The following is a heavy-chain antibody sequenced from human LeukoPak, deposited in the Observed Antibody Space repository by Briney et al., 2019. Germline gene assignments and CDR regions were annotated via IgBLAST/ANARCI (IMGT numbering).Heavy chain of an antibody. D-gene: IGHD5-18*01. Sequence: SVKVSCKASGGTFSSYAISWVRQAPGQGLEWMGGIIPIFGTANYAQKFQGRVTITADKSTSTAYMELSSLRSEDTAVYYCARAHTAMGRPSKNPKFAFDIWGQGTMVTVSS. CDR1: GGTFSSYA. V-gene: IGHV1-69*06. J-gene: IGHJ3*02. CDR2: IIPIFGTA. CDR3: ARAHTAMGRPSKNPKFAFDI.